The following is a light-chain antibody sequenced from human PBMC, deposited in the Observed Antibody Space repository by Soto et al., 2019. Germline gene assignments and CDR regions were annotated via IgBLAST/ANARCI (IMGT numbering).Light chain of an antibody. Sequence: IHITHSPSPLSASVGDRVTITCRASQGITNRLAWYQQRPGKAPKVLIYDASSLESGVPSRFSGSGSGTEFILAISSLQPDDFATYCCQHYGGMWAFGQGTKV. J-gene: IGKJ1*01. CDR3: QHYGGMWA. V-gene: IGKV1-5*01. CDR1: QGITNR. CDR2: DAS.